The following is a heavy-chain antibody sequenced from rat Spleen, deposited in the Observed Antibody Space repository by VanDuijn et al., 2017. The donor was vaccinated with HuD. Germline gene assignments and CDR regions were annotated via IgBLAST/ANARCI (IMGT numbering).Heavy chain of an antibody. CDR2: ISPKGGST. J-gene: IGHJ3*01. CDR3: ATLTPLFAY. Sequence: EVQLVESGGGLVQPGRSLKVSCVASGFTFSNHGMHWIRQAPGKALEWVASISPKGGSTHYRDSVKGRFTISRDNAKRTLYLQMDSLRSEDTATYYCATLTPLFAYWGQGTLVTVSS. D-gene: IGHD3-1*01. CDR1: GFTFSNHG. V-gene: IGHV5-19*01.